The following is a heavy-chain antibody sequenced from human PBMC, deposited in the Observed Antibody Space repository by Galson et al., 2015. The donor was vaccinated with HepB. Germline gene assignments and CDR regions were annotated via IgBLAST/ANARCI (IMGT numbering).Heavy chain of an antibody. D-gene: IGHD2-21*01. J-gene: IGHJ4*02. CDR2: ISSSSSYI. CDR3: ARDDGPSGTVVAIFYY. V-gene: IGHV3-21*01. CDR1: GFTFSSYS. Sequence: SLRLSCAASGFTFSSYSMNWVRQAPGKGLEWVSSISSSSSYIYYADSVKGRFTISRDNAKNSLYLQMNSLRAEDTAVYYCARDDGPSGTVVAIFYYWGQGTLVTVSS.